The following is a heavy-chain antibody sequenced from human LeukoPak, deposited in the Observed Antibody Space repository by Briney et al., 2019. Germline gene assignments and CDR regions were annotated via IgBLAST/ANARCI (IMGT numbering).Heavy chain of an antibody. CDR1: GFTFSSYA. J-gene: IGHJ4*02. V-gene: IGHV3-23*01. CDR3: AKVIVSVDTAIDS. Sequence: GGSLRLSCAASGFTFSSYAMTWVRQAPGKGLGWVSGNSGSGGSTYYVDSVKGRFTISRDNSKNTLYLQMNSLRAEDTAVYYCAKVIVSVDTAIDSLVRGTLVTVSS. D-gene: IGHD5-18*01. CDR2: NSGSGGST.